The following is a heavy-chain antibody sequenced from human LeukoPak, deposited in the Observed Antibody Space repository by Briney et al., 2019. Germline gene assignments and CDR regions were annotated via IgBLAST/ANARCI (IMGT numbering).Heavy chain of an antibody. CDR2: IYTSGST. Sequence: SETLSLTCTVSGGSISSYYWSWIRQPAGKGLEWIGRIYTSGSTNYNPSLKSRVTMSVDTSKNQFSLKLSSVTAADTAVYYCAREATPLKYSSSWYMFDYWGQGTLVTVSS. J-gene: IGHJ4*02. CDR3: AREATPLKYSSSWYMFDY. D-gene: IGHD6-13*01. CDR1: GGSISSYY. V-gene: IGHV4-4*07.